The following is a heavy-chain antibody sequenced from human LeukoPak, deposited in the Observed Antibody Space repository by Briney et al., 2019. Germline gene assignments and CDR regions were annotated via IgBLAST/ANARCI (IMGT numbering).Heavy chain of an antibody. Sequence: PSETLSLTCTVSGGSISSSSYYWGWIRQPPGKGLEWIGSIYYSGSTYYNPSLKSRVTISVDTSKNQFSLKLSSVTAADAAVYYCARLVATRKNKPYFDYWGQGTLVTVSS. CDR3: ARLVATRKNKPYFDY. J-gene: IGHJ4*02. V-gene: IGHV4-39*07. CDR1: GGSISSSSYY. D-gene: IGHD5-12*01. CDR2: IYYSGST.